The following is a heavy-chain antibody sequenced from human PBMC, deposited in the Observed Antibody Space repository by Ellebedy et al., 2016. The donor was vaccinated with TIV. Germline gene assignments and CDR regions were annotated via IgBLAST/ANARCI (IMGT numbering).Heavy chain of an antibody. CDR2: INAGNGNT. D-gene: IGHD3-10*01. CDR1: GYTFTSYA. J-gene: IGHJ6*02. V-gene: IGHV1-3*01. Sequence: ASVKVSCRASGYTFTSYAMHWVRQAPGQRLEWMGWINAGNGNTKYSQKFQGRVTITRDTSASTAYMELSSLRAEDTAVYYCAKCIGGTVRGAYYYYGLDVWGQGTTVTVSS. CDR3: AKCIGGTVRGAYYYYGLDV.